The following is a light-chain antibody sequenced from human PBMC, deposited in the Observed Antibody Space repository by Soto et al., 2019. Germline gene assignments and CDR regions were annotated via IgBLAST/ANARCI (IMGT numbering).Light chain of an antibody. CDR2: GAS. V-gene: IGKV3-15*01. J-gene: IGKJ1*01. CDR1: QSINAH. CDR3: QQYNTLLWT. Sequence: EVVMTQSPATLSVSPGERVTLSCRASQSINAHLAWYQQKPGQAPMLLIHGASTRATGIPARFSGSGFGTEFSLTISRLQSEDFAVYYCQQYNTLLWTFGQGTKVEIQ.